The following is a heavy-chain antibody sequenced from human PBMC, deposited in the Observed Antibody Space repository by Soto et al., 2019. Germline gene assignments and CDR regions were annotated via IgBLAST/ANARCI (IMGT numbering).Heavy chain of an antibody. V-gene: IGHV1-69*02. Sequence: SVKVSCKASGGTFSSYTISWVRQAPGQGLEWMGRIIPILGIANYAQKFQGRVTITADKSTSTAYMELSSLRSEDTAVYYCARVTYYYGSGSSPDAFDIWGQGTMVTVSS. D-gene: IGHD3-10*01. J-gene: IGHJ3*02. CDR1: GGTFSSYT. CDR3: ARVTYYYGSGSSPDAFDI. CDR2: IIPILGIA.